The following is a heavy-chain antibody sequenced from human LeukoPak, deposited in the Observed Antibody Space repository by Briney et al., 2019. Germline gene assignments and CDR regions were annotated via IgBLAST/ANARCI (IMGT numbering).Heavy chain of an antibody. V-gene: IGHV1-2*02. Sequence: ASVKVSCKASGYTFTVQYIHWLRQAPGQGLEWIGLINPNSGGTNYAQKFQGRVTMTRDTSISTAYMELSRLRSDDTAVYYCARPLIGNWVEFDYWGQGTLVTVSS. J-gene: IGHJ4*02. CDR3: ARPLIGNWVEFDY. CDR2: INPNSGGT. CDR1: GYTFTVQY. D-gene: IGHD3-16*02.